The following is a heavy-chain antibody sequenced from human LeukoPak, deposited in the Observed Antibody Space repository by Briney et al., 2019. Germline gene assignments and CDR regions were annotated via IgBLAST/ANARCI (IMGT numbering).Heavy chain of an antibody. CDR2: IYYGGST. CDR3: ARTIAAAVSFDY. V-gene: IGHV4-59*01. J-gene: IGHJ4*02. D-gene: IGHD6-13*01. CDR1: GGSISSYY. Sequence: PSETLSLTCTVSGGSISSYYWSWIRQPPGKGLEWIGYIYYGGSTNYNPSLKSRVTISVDTSKNQFSLKLSSVTAADTAVYYCARTIAAAVSFDYWGQGTLVTVSS.